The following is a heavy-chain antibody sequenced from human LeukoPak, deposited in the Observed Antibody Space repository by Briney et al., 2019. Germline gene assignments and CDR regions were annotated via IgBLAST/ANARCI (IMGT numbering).Heavy chain of an antibody. J-gene: IGHJ4*02. D-gene: IGHD7-27*01. Sequence: PGGSLRLSCAASGFIFNNDPMNWVRQAPGKGLEWVAHIRSDTKTIVYADSVKGRFIISRDNAKNSLSLQMNSLRVEDTAVYYCARDQNWVFDYWGQGTLVTVSS. V-gene: IGHV3-48*01. CDR3: ARDQNWVFDY. CDR2: IRSDTKTI. CDR1: GFIFNNDP.